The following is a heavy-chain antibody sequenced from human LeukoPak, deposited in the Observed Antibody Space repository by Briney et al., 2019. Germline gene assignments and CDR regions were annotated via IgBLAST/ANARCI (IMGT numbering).Heavy chain of an antibody. CDR1: GFSVSGNY. J-gene: IGHJ4*02. CDR3: AKTSEDRHFDY. V-gene: IGHV3-66*01. D-gene: IGHD3-10*01. CDR2: IYSGGTT. Sequence: GGSLRLPCAASGFSVSGNYMSWVRQAPGKGLEWVSVIYSGGTTYYADSVKARFTISRDNSRDTLYLQINSLRAEDTAVYYCAKTSEDRHFDYWGQGTLVTVSS.